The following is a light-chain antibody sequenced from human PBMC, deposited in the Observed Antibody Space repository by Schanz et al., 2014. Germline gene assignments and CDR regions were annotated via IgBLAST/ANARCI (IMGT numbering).Light chain of an antibody. J-gene: IGKJ1*01. CDR2: AAS. V-gene: IGKV1-5*01. CDR3: QQYYSLPPWT. Sequence: DIQMTQSPSTLSASVGDRVTITCRARQSITHLLAWYQQKPGRAPNLLIYAASTLRTGVPSRFSGSGSGTDFTLTISCLQSEDFATYYCQQYYSLPPWTFGQGTKVEI. CDR1: QSITHL.